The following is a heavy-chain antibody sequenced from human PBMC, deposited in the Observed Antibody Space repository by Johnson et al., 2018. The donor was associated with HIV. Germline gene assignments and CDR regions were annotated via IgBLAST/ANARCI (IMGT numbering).Heavy chain of an antibody. V-gene: IGHV3-30*04. D-gene: IGHD2-15*01. CDR3: ASYCSGGSCYRRSPSDAFDI. CDR2: ISYDGSNK. CDR1: AFSFSNYP. J-gene: IGHJ3*02. Sequence: QVQLVESGGGVVRPGRSLRLSCAASAFSFSNYPMHWVRQAPGKGLEWVAVISYDGSNKYYTDSVKGRFTISRDNSKNTLYLQMNSLRAEDTAVYYCASYCSGGSCYRRSPSDAFDIWGQGTMVTVSS.